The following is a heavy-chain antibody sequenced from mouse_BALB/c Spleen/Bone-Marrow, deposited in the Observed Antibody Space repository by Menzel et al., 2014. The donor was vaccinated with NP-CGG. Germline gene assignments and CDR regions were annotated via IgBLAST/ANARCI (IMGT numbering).Heavy chain of an antibody. V-gene: IGHV3-8*02. CDR2: ISDSGST. J-gene: IGHJ4*01. D-gene: IGHD1-1*01. Sequence: EVKVEESGPSLVKPSQTLSLTCSVTGDSITSGYWNWIRKFPGNKLEYMGYISDSGSTYYNPSLKSRISITRDTSKNQYYLQLNSVTTEDTATYYCASLLRIYYAMDYWGQGTSVTVSS. CDR3: ASLLRIYYAMDY. CDR1: GDSITSGY.